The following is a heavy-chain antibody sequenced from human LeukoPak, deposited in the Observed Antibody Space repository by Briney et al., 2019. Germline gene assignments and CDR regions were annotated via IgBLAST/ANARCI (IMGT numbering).Heavy chain of an antibody. CDR1: GFTFSTYG. CDR2: ISGSGGSA. Sequence: PGGSLRLSCAASGFTFSTYGMSWVRQAPGKGLEWVSSISGSGGSAYYADSVKGRFTISRDNSKNTLYLQMNSLRAEDTAVYYCAKAAGSSGSYYAYWGQGTLVTDSS. CDR3: AKAAGSSGSYYAY. J-gene: IGHJ4*02. D-gene: IGHD1-26*01. V-gene: IGHV3-23*01.